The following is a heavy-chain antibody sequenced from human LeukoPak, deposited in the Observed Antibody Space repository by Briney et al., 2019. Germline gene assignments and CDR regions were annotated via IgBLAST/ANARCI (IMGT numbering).Heavy chain of an antibody. Sequence: GGSLRLSCAASGFTFSGYEMNWVRQAPGKGLEWGSYISSSGSIIYYADSVKGRFTISRDNAKNSLYLQMNSLRAEDTAVYYCARDDAGYSSGWYWVYWGQGTLVTVSS. CDR3: ARDDAGYSSGWYWVY. J-gene: IGHJ4*02. V-gene: IGHV3-48*03. D-gene: IGHD6-19*01. CDR2: ISSSGSII. CDR1: GFTFSGYE.